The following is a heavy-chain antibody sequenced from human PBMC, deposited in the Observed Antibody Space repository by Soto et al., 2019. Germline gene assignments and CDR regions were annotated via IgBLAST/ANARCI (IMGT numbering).Heavy chain of an antibody. J-gene: IGHJ6*02. Sequence: SETLSLTCAVYGGSFSGYYWSWIRQPPGKGLEWIGEINHSGSTNYNPSLKSRVTISVDTSKNQFSLKLSSVTAADTAVYYCARGPRSVVVVAATRNYYYGMDVWGQGTTVTVSS. CDR1: GGSFSGYY. D-gene: IGHD2-15*01. CDR2: INHSGST. CDR3: ARGPRSVVVVAATRNYYYGMDV. V-gene: IGHV4-34*01.